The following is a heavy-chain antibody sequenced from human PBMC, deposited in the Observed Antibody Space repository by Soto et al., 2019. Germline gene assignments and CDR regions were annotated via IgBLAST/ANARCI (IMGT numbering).Heavy chain of an antibody. CDR3: ARHRNFAGVFGRGFDY. V-gene: IGHV4-39*01. CDR1: GGSLSSTSYY. CDR2: IYHSGST. Sequence: QLQLHESGPGLVKPSETLSLTCSVSGGSLSSTSYYWGWIRQPPGRGLEWIGSIYHSGSTYDNPSLKSGVTISIDTSRNLFSLRLRSVAAAVTAVYYCARHRNFAGVFGRGFDYGGQGTLVIVSS. D-gene: IGHD3-10*01. J-gene: IGHJ4*02.